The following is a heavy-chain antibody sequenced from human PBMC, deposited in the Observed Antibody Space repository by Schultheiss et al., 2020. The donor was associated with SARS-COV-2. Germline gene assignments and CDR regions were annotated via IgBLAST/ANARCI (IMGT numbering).Heavy chain of an antibody. CDR1: GFTFSSYV. V-gene: IGHV3-23*01. Sequence: GGSLRLSCAASGFTFSSYVVSWVRQAPGKGLEWVSAISGSGGSTYYADSVKGRFTISRDNSKNTLYLQMNSLRAEDTAVYYCARDPDIAAAGTGDYWGQGTLVTVSS. D-gene: IGHD6-13*01. J-gene: IGHJ4*02. CDR2: ISGSGGST. CDR3: ARDPDIAAAGTGDY.